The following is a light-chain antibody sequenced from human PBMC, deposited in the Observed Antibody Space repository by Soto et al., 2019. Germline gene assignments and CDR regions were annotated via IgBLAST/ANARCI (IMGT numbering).Light chain of an antibody. J-gene: IGKJ1*01. V-gene: IGKV1-39*01. Sequence: DIQMTQSPSSLSASVGDRVTITCQASQDISNYLNWYQQKPGKAPKLLIYDASNLETGVPSRFSGSGSGTDFTLTISSLQPEDFATYYCQQSSTTPWTFGQGTKVDVK. CDR2: DAS. CDR1: QDISNY. CDR3: QQSSTTPWT.